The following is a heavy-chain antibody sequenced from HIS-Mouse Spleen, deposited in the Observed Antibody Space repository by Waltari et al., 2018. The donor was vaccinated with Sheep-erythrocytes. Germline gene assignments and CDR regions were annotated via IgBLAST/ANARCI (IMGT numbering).Heavy chain of an antibody. CDR2: LYPGDSDT. CDR1: GYSFTSYW. J-gene: IGHJ4*02. Sequence: EVQLVQSGAEVKKPGESLKISCKGSGYSFTSYWIGWVRQMPGKGLEWMGLLYPGDSDTTYSPSFQVKVPISADQSIRAAYLQWSSLKASDTAMYYCARLFYVDIVATTLFDYWGQGTLVTVSS. CDR3: ARLFYVDIVATTLFDY. V-gene: IGHV5-51*01. D-gene: IGHD5-12*01.